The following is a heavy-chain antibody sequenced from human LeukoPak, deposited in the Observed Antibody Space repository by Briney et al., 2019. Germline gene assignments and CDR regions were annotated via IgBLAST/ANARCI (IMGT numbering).Heavy chain of an antibody. Sequence: ASVKVSCKASGYTFTGYYMHWVRQAPGQGLEWMGWINPNSGGTNYAQKFQGRVTMTRDTSISTAYMELSRLRSDDTAVYYCARAEWSYNWFDPWGQRTLVTVSS. CDR2: INPNSGGT. CDR3: ARAEWSYNWFDP. D-gene: IGHD3-3*01. CDR1: GYTFTGYY. J-gene: IGHJ5*02. V-gene: IGHV1-2*02.